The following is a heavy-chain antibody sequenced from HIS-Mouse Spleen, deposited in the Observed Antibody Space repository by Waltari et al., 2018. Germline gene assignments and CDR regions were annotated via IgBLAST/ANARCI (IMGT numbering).Heavy chain of an antibody. CDR1: GGSISSSSYY. Sequence: QLQLQESGPGLVKPSETLSLTCTVSGGSISSSSYYWGWIRQPPGKGLEWIGRIYYSGSTYYNPALTGRVTISVDTSKNQFSLKLSSVTAADTAVYYWAREIPYSSSWYDWYFDLWGRGTLVTVSS. CDR3: AREIPYSSSWYDWYFDL. V-gene: IGHV4-39*07. J-gene: IGHJ2*01. D-gene: IGHD6-13*01. CDR2: IYYSGST.